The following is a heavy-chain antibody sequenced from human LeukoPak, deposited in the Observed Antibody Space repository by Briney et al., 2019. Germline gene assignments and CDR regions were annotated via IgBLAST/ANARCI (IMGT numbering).Heavy chain of an antibody. CDR1: GYTFTSYG. CDR3: ARDLWGGQLERRVHDLNWFDP. CDR2: ISAYNGNT. Sequence: ASVKVSCKASGYTFTSYGISWVRQAPGQGLEWMGWISAYNGNTNYAQKLQGRVTMTTDTSTSTAYMELRSLRSDDTAVYYCARDLWGGQLERRVHDLNWFDPWGQGTLVTVSS. D-gene: IGHD1-1*01. J-gene: IGHJ5*02. V-gene: IGHV1-18*01.